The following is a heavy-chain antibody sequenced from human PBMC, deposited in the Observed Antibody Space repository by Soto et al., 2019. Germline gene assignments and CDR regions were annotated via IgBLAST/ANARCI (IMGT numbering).Heavy chain of an antibody. D-gene: IGHD3-9*01. CDR2: INHSGST. J-gene: IGHJ4*02. CDR1: GGSFSGYY. Sequence: LSLTCAVYGGSFSGYYWSWIRQPPGKGLEWIGEINHSGSTNYNPSLKSRVTISVDTSKNQFSLKLSSVTAADTAVYYCARGRDILTGPTFDYWGQGTLVTVSS. CDR3: ARGRDILTGPTFDY. V-gene: IGHV4-34*01.